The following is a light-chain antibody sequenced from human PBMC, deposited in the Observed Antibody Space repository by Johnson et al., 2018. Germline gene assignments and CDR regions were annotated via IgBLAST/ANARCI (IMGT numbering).Light chain of an antibody. CDR2: ENN. V-gene: IGLV1-51*02. CDR1: SSNIGNNY. Sequence: QSVLTQPPSVSAAPGQKVTISCSGSSSNIGNNYVSWYQQLPGTAPKLLIYENNKRPSGIPDRFSGSKSGTSATLGITGLQTGAEAEYYCGTWDSSLSAGNVFGTQTRVTVL. J-gene: IGLJ1*01. CDR3: GTWDSSLSAGNV.